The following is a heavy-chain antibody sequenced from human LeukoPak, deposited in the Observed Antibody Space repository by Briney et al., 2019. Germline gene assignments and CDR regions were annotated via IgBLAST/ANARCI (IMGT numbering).Heavy chain of an antibody. CDR1: GFTFSSYW. CDR3: STGSGHAFDI. D-gene: IGHD3-10*01. CDR2: INSDGSST. J-gene: IGHJ3*02. Sequence: GGSRRLSCAASGFTFSSYWMHWVRQVPGKGLVWVSRINSDGSSTSYADSVKGRFTIFRDNAKNTLYVQMNSLRAEDTAVYYCSTGSGHAFDIWGRGTMVTVSS. V-gene: IGHV3-74*01.